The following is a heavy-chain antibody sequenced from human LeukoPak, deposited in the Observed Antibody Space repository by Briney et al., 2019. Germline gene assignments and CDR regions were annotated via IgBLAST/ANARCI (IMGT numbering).Heavy chain of an antibody. CDR1: GFRFDSFY. CDR3: ARSLIVASEDY. V-gene: IGHV3-11*04. D-gene: IGHD3-22*01. J-gene: IGHJ4*02. CDR2: ISASGAVP. Sequence: AGGSLRLSCAASGFRFDSFYVGWIRQVPGKGLDYIALISASGAVPYYAESVKGRFTISRDNAKNSVSLQMNSLSADDTAIYYCARSLIVASEDYWGQGTQVTVSS.